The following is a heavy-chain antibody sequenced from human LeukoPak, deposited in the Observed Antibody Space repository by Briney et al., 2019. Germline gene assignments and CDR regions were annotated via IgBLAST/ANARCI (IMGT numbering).Heavy chain of an antibody. Sequence: SETLSLTCAASGGSISSSNWWSWVRQPPGKGLEWIGEIYHSGSTNYNPSLKSRVTISVDKSKNQFSLKLGSVTAADTAVYYCARAHVLLWFGELLSDAFDIWGQGTMVTVSS. CDR2: IYHSGST. D-gene: IGHD3-10*01. CDR3: ARAHVLLWFGELLSDAFDI. CDR1: GGSISSSNW. J-gene: IGHJ3*02. V-gene: IGHV4-4*02.